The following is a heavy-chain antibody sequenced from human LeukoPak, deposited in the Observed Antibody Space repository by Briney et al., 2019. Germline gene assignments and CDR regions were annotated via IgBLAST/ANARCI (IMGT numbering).Heavy chain of an antibody. CDR3: ARHAYNYGLDYFDP. J-gene: IGHJ5*02. D-gene: IGHD5-24*01. Sequence: KTSETLSLTCTVSGESINNRDSYWGWIRQSPGKGLQWIGSIYYSGGTYYNPSLKSRIRMSVDTFKNHFSLELTSVTAADTAVYYCARHAYNYGLDYFDPWGQGTLVTVSS. V-gene: IGHV4-39*01. CDR1: GESINNRDSY. CDR2: IYYSGGT.